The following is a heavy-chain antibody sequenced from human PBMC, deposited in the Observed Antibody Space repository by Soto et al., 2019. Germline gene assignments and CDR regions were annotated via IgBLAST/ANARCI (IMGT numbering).Heavy chain of an antibody. CDR2: TIPILDIT. CDR3: ARGDYYDTSGPFSDAFDI. CDR1: GDTFSTYP. Sequence: GASVKVSCKTSGDTFSTYPITWVRQAPGQGLEWMGRTIPILDITDYAQKFQGRVSITADKSTTTAYMELSSLRAEDTAVYYCARGDYYDTSGPFSDAFDIWGQGTMVTVSS. V-gene: IGHV1-69*02. J-gene: IGHJ3*02. D-gene: IGHD3-22*01.